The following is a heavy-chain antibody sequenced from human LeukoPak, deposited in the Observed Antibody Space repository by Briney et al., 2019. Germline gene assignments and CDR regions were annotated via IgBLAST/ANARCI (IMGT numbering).Heavy chain of an antibody. Sequence: PSETLSLTCAVSGYSISSGYYWGWIRQPPGKGLEWFGGIYLIGSTYYNPSLKGPVTISLDTSKTQSSLKLSSVTAADTAVYYWARLPFEYSSSLTPAEDWYFDLWGRGTPVTVSS. V-gene: IGHV4-38-2*01. D-gene: IGHD6-6*01. CDR3: ARLPFEYSSSLTPAEDWYFDL. CDR2: IYLIGST. J-gene: IGHJ2*01. CDR1: GYSISSGYY.